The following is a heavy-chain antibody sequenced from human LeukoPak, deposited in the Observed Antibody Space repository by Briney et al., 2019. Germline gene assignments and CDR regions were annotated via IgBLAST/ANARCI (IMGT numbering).Heavy chain of an antibody. Sequence: PGGSLRLSCVASGFTFSGFAMIWVRQVPGKGLEWVSSISAGSTNKYYADSVKGRFTISRDNSKNTLYLQMNSLRAQGTAIYYCRKGRAVVGAAGPDHWGQGTLVTVSS. CDR3: RKGRAVVGAAGPDH. D-gene: IGHD2-15*01. J-gene: IGHJ4*02. V-gene: IGHV3-23*01. CDR2: ISAGSTNK. CDR1: GFTFSGFA.